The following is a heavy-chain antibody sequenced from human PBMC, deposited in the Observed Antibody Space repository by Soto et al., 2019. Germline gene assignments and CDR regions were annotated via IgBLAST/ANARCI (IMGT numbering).Heavy chain of an antibody. CDR1: GFTFSSYS. J-gene: IGHJ6*02. V-gene: IGHV3-21*01. CDR3: ASCVDIVATIAGGMDV. CDR2: ISSSSSYI. Sequence: GALRLSCAASGFTFSSYSMNWVRQAPGKGLEWVSSISSSSSYIYYADSVKGRFTISRDNAKNSLYLQMNSLRAEDTAVYYCASCVDIVATIAGGMDVWGQGTKVTVSS. D-gene: IGHD5-12*01.